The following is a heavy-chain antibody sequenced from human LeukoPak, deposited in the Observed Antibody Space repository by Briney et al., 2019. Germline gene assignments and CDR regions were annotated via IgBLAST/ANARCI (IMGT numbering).Heavy chain of an antibody. CDR1: GYTFTSYG. V-gene: IGHV1-18*01. J-gene: IGHJ4*02. CDR2: ISAYNGNT. Sequence: ASVKVSCKASGYTFTSYGISWVRQAPGQGLERMGWISAYNGNTNYAQKLQGRVTMTTDTSTSTAYMELRSLRSDDTAVYYCARDSDDYGDYFGFDYWGQGTLVTVSS. CDR3: ARDSDDYGDYFGFDY. D-gene: IGHD4-17*01.